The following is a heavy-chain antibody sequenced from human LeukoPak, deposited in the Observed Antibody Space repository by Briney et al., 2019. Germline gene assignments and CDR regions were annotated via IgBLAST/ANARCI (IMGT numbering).Heavy chain of an antibody. CDR1: GYSISSGYY. D-gene: IGHD4-11*01. CDR3: ARQGVTHYYFDY. CDR2: IYHSGST. J-gene: IGHJ4*02. V-gene: IGHV4-38-2*01. Sequence: SETLSLTCAVSGYSISSGYYWGWIRQPPGKGLEWIGGIYHSGSTYYNPSLKSRVTISVDTSKNQFSLKLSSVTAADTAVYYCARQGVTHYYFDYWGQGTLVTVSS.